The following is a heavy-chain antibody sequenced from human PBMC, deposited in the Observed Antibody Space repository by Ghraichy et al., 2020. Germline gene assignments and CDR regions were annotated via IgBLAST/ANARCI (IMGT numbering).Heavy chain of an antibody. CDR3: ARVMSVAGTNAVVYYGMDV. D-gene: IGHD6-19*01. V-gene: IGHV1-2*02. CDR1: GYTFTGYY. J-gene: IGHJ6*02. CDR2: INPNSGGT. Sequence: ASVKVSCKASGYTFTGYYMHWVRQAPGQGLEWMGWINPNSGGTNYAQKFQGRVTMTRDTSISTAYMELSRLRSDDTAVYYCARVMSVAGTNAVVYYGMDVWGQGTTVTVSS.